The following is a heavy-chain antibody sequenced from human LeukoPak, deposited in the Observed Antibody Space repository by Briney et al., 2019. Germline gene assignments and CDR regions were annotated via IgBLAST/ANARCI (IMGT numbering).Heavy chain of an antibody. CDR1: GFTFSNYV. D-gene: IGHD5-24*01. Sequence: GGSLRLSCAASGFTFSNYVIHWVRQAPGKGLEWVAVISYDGSNKYYADSVKGRFTISRDNSKNTLYLQMNSLRAEDTAVYYCARRGGGDGYAFDYWGQGTLVTVSS. V-gene: IGHV3-30-3*01. CDR3: ARRGGGDGYAFDY. CDR2: ISYDGSNK. J-gene: IGHJ4*02.